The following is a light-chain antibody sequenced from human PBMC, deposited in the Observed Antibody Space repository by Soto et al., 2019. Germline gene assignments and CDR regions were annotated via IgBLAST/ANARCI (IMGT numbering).Light chain of an antibody. CDR2: DTT. Sequence: QSVVTHEPSLTLSPGGTVTLTCGSSTGAVTNGHYPYWFQQKPGQAPRTLIYDTTNRHSWTPARFSGSLLGGKAALTLSGAQPEDEAEYYCLLSYNAHYVFGTGTNVTVL. CDR1: TGAVTNGHY. CDR3: LLSYNAHYV. J-gene: IGLJ1*01. V-gene: IGLV7-46*01.